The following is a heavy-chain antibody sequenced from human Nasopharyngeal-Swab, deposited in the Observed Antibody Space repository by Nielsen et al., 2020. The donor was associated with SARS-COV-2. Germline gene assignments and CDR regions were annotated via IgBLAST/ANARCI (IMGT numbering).Heavy chain of an antibody. CDR2: ISYDGSNK. D-gene: IGHD2-15*01. V-gene: IGHV3-30-3*01. CDR3: ARGPALGYCSGGSCYSYAFDI. Sequence: GESLKISCAASGFTFSSYAMHWVRQAPGKGLEWVAVISYDGSNKYYADSVKGRFTISRDNSENTLYLQMNSLRAEDTAVYYCARGPALGYCSGGSCYSYAFDIWGQGTMVTVSS. CDR1: GFTFSSYA. J-gene: IGHJ3*02.